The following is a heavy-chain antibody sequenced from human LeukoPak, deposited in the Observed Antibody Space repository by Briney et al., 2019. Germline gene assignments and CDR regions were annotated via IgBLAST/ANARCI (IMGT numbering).Heavy chain of an antibody. CDR3: ARDPGLKRAAACGDH. J-gene: IGHJ4*02. CDR2: ISSSSKII. CDR1: GFSFSTYG. D-gene: IGHD6-13*01. Sequence: PGGSLRLSCAASGFSFSTYGMIWVRQAPGKGLEWISYISSSSKIIHYADSVKGRFTISRDNAKNSLYLQLSSLRAEDTAAYYCARDPGLKRAAACGDHWGQGTLVIVSS. V-gene: IGHV3-48*01.